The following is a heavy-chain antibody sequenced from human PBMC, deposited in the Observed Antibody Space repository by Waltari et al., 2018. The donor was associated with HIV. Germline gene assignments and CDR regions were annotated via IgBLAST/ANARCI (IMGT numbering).Heavy chain of an antibody. CDR1: SVYIIIFF. Sequence: HSCSIFSVYIIIFFWPWGRQPPGKGVECLGYVFYNGDSDYNPSLASRLTMSLDTSNCWFYLILASVTTSGTATYYCASANRTLIGSYSQLFFDDWGQGPLFTVSS. CDR3: ASANRTLIGSYSQLFFDD. D-gene: IGHD3-10*01. V-gene: IGHV4-59*01. CDR2: VFYNGDS. J-gene: IGHJ4*02.